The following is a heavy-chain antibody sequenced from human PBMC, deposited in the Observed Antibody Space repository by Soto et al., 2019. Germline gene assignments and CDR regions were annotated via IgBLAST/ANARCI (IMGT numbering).Heavy chain of an antibody. CDR2: ISYDGSNK. J-gene: IGHJ4*02. CDR3: ARGERVDCSGGSCYPFDY. Sequence: QVQLVESGGGVVQPGRSLRLSCAASGFTFSSYAMHWVRQAPGKGLEWVAVISYDGSNKYYADSVKGRFTISRDNSKNTLYLQLNSLRAEDTAVYYCARGERVDCSGGSCYPFDYWGQGTLVTVSS. CDR1: GFTFSSYA. D-gene: IGHD2-15*01. V-gene: IGHV3-30-3*01.